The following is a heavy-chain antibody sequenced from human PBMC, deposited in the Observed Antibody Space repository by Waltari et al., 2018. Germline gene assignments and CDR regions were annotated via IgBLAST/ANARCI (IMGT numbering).Heavy chain of an antibody. D-gene: IGHD6-13*01. CDR2: INPNSGDT. CDR3: AKDRYTSTWGSGTGDS. CDR1: GYTFGGHH. V-gene: IGHV1-2*02. J-gene: IGHJ4*02. Sequence: QVQLVQSGTAVKKPGASVKVSCKASGYTFGGHHIHWVRQAPGQGLEWMGWINPNSGDTSYTQKFQGRVTMTRDTSTTTAYMELSELRSDDTAVYYCAKDRYTSTWGSGTGDSWGQGTLVTVTS.